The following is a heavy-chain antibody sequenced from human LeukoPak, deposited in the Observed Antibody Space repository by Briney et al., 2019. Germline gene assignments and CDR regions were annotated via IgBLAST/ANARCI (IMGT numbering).Heavy chain of an antibody. V-gene: IGHV1-2*02. CDR1: GYTFTDYY. J-gene: IGHJ4*02. D-gene: IGHD3-10*01. CDR2: ISPSSGGT. Sequence: GASVKVSCKASGYTFTDYYMHGVRQAPGQGLEWMGWISPSSGGTNYAQKFQGRVTMTRDTSTGTAYMELSRLRSDDTAMYYCARDVLTTFGYFSAADDFWGQGTLVTVSS. CDR3: ARDVLTTFGYFSAADDF.